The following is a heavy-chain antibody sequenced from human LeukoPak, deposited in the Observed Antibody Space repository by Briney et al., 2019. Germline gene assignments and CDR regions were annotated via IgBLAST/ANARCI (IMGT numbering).Heavy chain of an antibody. CDR1: GFKFIDYY. CDR3: ATGGEPGDNTHDYYYYMDV. Sequence: ASVKVSXKVSGFKFIDYYMHWVQQAPGKGLEWMGLVDPEGGETRFAEKFQGRVTITADTSTDTAYMELSSLRSEDTAVYYCATGGEPGDNTHDYYYYMDVWGKGTSVTVSS. J-gene: IGHJ6*03. CDR2: VDPEGGET. V-gene: IGHV1-69-2*01. D-gene: IGHD1-26*01.